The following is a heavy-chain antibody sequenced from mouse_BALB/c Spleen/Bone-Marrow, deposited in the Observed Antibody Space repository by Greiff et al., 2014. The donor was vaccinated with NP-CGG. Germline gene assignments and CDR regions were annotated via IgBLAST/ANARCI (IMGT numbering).Heavy chain of an antibody. CDR1: GYSITSGYS. V-gene: IGHV3-1*02. Sequence: EVQVVESGPDLVKPSQSLSLTCTVTGYSITSGYSWHWIRQFPGNKLEWMGYIHYSGTTNYNPSPKSRISITQDTSKNQFFLQLNSVTAEDTAPYYFARRNGNCYFDYWGQGTTLTVSS. D-gene: IGHD2-1*01. J-gene: IGHJ2*01. CDR3: ARRNGNCYFDY. CDR2: IHYSGTT.